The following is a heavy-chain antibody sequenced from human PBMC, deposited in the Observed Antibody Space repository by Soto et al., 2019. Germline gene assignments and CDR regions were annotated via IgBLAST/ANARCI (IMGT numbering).Heavy chain of an antibody. Sequence: EVQLVESGGGLVQPGGSLKVSCAASGLTFSGSGMHWVRQASGKGLEWVGRMRSKANNYATAYAASVMGRFTISRDDSKNTAYLQMNSLKTEDTAVYYCTSDYYDSSGTYYYGMDVWGQGTTVIVSS. V-gene: IGHV3-73*01. CDR2: MRSKANNYAT. D-gene: IGHD3-22*01. CDR3: TSDYYDSSGTYYYGMDV. CDR1: GLTFSGSG. J-gene: IGHJ6*02.